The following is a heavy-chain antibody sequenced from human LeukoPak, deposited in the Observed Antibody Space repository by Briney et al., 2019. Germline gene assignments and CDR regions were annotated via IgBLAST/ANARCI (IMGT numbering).Heavy chain of an antibody. Sequence: GRSLRLSCAASGFTFSSYAMHWVRQAPGKGLEWVAVISYDGSNKYYADSVKGRFTISRDNSKNTLYLQMNSLRAEDTAVYYCAKGGGWLYYLDYWGQGTRVTVSS. CDR3: AKGGGWLYYLDY. D-gene: IGHD6-19*01. V-gene: IGHV3-30-3*01. J-gene: IGHJ4*02. CDR2: ISYDGSNK. CDR1: GFTFSSYA.